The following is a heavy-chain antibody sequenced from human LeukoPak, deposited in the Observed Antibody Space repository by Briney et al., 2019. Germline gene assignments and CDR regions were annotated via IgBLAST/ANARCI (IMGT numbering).Heavy chain of an antibody. CDR3: ARIFGVVIIYFDY. J-gene: IGHJ4*02. CDR1: DFPISNGYY. CDR2: IYHRVST. D-gene: IGHD3-3*01. Sequence: SETLSLTCAVSDFPISNGYYWGWIRQPPGKGLEWIGSIYHRVSTSYNPSLKSRVTISVDTSKNQFSLKLSSVTAADTAVYYCARIFGVVIIYFDYWGQGTLVTVSS. V-gene: IGHV4-38-2*01.